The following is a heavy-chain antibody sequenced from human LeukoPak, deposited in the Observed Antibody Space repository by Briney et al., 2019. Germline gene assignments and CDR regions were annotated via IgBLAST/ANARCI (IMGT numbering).Heavy chain of an antibody. Sequence: GGSLRLSCAASGLTFSSFAMSWVRQAPGKGLEWVAGISGSGGSTYYADSVKGRFTISRDNSKNTVYLQMNRLRGEDTAVYYCASHIAVAGTQAFDYWGQGTLVTVSS. CDR1: GLTFSSFA. J-gene: IGHJ4*02. CDR2: ISGSGGST. CDR3: ASHIAVAGTQAFDY. V-gene: IGHV3-23*01. D-gene: IGHD6-19*01.